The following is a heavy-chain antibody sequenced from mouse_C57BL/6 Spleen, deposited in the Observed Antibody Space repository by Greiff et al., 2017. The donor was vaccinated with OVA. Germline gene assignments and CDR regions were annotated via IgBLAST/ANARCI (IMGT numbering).Heavy chain of an antibody. Sequence: VQLQQSGPELVKPGASVKISCKASGYAFSSSWMNWVKQRPGKGLEWIGNINPSNGGTNYNEKFKSKATLTVDKSSSTAYMQLSSLTSEDSAVYYCAGITTVVWGQGTTLTVSS. CDR1: GYAFSSSW. J-gene: IGHJ2*01. V-gene: IGHV1-82*01. D-gene: IGHD1-1*01. CDR2: INPSNGGT. CDR3: AGITTVV.